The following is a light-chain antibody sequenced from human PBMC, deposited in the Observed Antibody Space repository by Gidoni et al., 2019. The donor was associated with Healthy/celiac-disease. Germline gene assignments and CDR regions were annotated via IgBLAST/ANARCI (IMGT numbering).Light chain of an antibody. J-gene: IGLJ3*02. V-gene: IGLV2-23*01. CDR1: SSDVGSYNL. CDR2: EGS. CDR3: CSYAGSSTWV. Sequence: QSALTQPASVFGSPGQSTTISGTGTSSDVGSYNLVSCYQHHPGQAPKLRIYEGSKRPSGVSNRFSGSKSGNTASLTLSGLQAEDEADYYCCSYAGSSTWVFGGGTKLTVL.